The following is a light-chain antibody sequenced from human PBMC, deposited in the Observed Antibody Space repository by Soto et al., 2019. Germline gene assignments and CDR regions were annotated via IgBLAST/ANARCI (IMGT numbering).Light chain of an antibody. CDR1: QDVGSK. CDR2: GAT. CDR3: QQCNDSPPWT. Sequence: EIVMTQSPATLSVSPGERATLSCRDSQDVGSKLAWYQQKPGQAPRLLIYGATTRATGIPARFSGSGSGTQFTLTISSLQSEDFAIYYWQQCNDSPPWTFGQGTKVEI. J-gene: IGKJ1*01. V-gene: IGKV3-15*01.